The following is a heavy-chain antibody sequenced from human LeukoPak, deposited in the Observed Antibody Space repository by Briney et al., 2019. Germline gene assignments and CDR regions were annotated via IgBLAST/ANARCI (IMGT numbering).Heavy chain of an antibody. V-gene: IGHV1-46*01. Sequence: ASVKVSCKASGYTFTSYYMHWVRQAPGQGLEWMGIISPSGASTTYAQNFQGRVTMTRDMSTSTLYMELSSLKSEDTAVYYCARGSSRSPRDAFDIWGQGTMVTVSS. CDR3: ARGSSRSPRDAFDI. CDR1: GYTFTSYY. CDR2: ISPSGAST. J-gene: IGHJ3*02.